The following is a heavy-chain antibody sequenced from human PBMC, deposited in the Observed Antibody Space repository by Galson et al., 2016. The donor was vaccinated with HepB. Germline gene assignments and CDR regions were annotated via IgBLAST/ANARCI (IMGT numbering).Heavy chain of an antibody. CDR3: AKWGSSAWYTDRYYFDY. CDR1: GFTFHYYA. V-gene: IGHV3-9*01. D-gene: IGHD6-19*01. J-gene: IGHJ4*02. CDR2: LSWNSGSI. Sequence: SLRLSCAASGFTFHYYAMHWVRQAPGRGLEWVSGLSWNSGSIGYADSVKGRFTISRDNAQNSLYLQMNSLRAEDTALYYCAKWGSSAWYTDRYYFDYWGQGTLVTVSS.